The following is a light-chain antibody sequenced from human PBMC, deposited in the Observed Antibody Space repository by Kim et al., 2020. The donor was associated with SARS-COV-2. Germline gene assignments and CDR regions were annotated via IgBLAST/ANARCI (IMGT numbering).Light chain of an antibody. CDR1: QSVSSY. J-gene: IGKJ4*01. Sequence: EIVLTQSPATLSLSPGERATLSCRASQSVSSYLAWYQQKPGQAPRLLIYDASNRATGIPARCSGSGSGTDFTLTFSGLEPEDFAVYYCQQSSNLLTFGGGTEVDIK. CDR3: QQSSNLLT. V-gene: IGKV3-11*01. CDR2: DAS.